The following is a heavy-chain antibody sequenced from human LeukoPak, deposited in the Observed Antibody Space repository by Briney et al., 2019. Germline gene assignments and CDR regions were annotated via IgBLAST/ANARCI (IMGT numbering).Heavy chain of an antibody. J-gene: IGHJ4*02. CDR2: IYYSGST. V-gene: IGHV4-59*08. D-gene: IGHD6-19*01. Sequence: SETLSLTCTVSGGSISSYYWSWIRQPPGKGLEWIGYIYYSGSTNYNPSLKSRVTISVDTSKNQFSLKLISVTAADTAVYYCARRATVAGTWNFDYWGQGTLVTVSS. CDR1: GGSISSYY. CDR3: ARRATVAGTWNFDY.